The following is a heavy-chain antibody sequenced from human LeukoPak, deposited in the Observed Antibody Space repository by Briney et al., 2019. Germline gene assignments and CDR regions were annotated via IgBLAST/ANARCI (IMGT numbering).Heavy chain of an antibody. J-gene: IGHJ3*02. CDR2: SSYNGMT. D-gene: IGHD2-2*01. CDR3: ASSTNGYCSSTSSYAGAFDI. Sequence: PSHALSLNCTVSGFSIISGNYYWTEIRQPPEKGLECIGYSSYNGMTYYNPSPSGRVTRSVDKSKNQFSLNLSSVPATDLAVSYCASSTNGYCSSTSSYAGAFDIWGKGTMVTVSS. V-gene: IGHV4-30-4*01. CDR1: GFSIISGNYY.